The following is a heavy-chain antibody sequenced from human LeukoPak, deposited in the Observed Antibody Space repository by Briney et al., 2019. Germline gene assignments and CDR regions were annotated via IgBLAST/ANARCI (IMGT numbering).Heavy chain of an antibody. D-gene: IGHD1-26*01. CDR1: GYTFTIYD. CDR2: MNPNSGNT. J-gene: IGHJ4*02. CDR3: ATNMGGSYYVDY. V-gene: IGHV1-8*01. Sequence: ASVKVSCKASGYTFTIYDINWVRQATGQGLEWMGWMNPNSGNTGYAQKFQGRVTMTRNTSISTAYMELSSLRSEDTAVYYCATNMGGSYYVDYWGQGTLVTVSS.